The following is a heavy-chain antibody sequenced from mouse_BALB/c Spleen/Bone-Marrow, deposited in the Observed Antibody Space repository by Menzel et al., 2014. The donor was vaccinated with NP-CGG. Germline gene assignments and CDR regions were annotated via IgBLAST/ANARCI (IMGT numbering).Heavy chain of an antibody. J-gene: IGHJ3*01. CDR1: GFSLTSYG. CDR2: IWRGGST. CDR3: ARNSRGYGNSFAY. D-gene: IGHD2-10*02. Sequence: VQLQQSGPGLVQPSQSLSITCTVSGFSLTSYGVHWVRQSPGKGLEWLGVIWRGGSTDYNAAFISRLSTSKANTKAQVFFKMSSLQDNDTAMYYCARNSRGYGNSFAYWGQGTLVTVSA. V-gene: IGHV2-2*02.